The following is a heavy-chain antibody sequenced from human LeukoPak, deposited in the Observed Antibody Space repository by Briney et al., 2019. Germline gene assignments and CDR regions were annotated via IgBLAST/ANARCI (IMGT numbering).Heavy chain of an antibody. CDR1: GGSISSGGYY. D-gene: IGHD1-26*01. CDR2: IYYSGST. CDR3: ARDRVGGATAAFDI. J-gene: IGHJ3*02. V-gene: IGHV4-61*08. Sequence: SETLSLTCTVSGGSISSGGYYWSWIRQHPGKGLEWIGFIYYSGSTNYNPSLKSRVAISVDRSKNQFSLKLSSVTAADTAVYYCARDRVGGATAAFDIWGQGTMVTASS.